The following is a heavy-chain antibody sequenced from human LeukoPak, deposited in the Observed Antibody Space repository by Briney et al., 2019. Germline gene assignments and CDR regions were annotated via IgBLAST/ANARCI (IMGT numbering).Heavy chain of an antibody. Sequence: PSETLSLTCAVYGGSFNGYYWTWIRQPPGRGLEWIGEINHSGSTDYNPSLKSRVTISVDTSKNQFSLKLNSVTAADTAVYYCARGQLRLSNWGQGSLVIVSS. CDR3: ARGQLRLSN. V-gene: IGHV4-34*01. J-gene: IGHJ4*02. D-gene: IGHD6-25*01. CDR1: GGSFNGYY. CDR2: INHSGST.